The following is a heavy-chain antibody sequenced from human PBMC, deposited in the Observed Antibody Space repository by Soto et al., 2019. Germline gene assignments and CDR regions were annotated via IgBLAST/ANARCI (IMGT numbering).Heavy chain of an antibody. CDR1: GGSFSGYY. CDR2: IKHSGST. D-gene: IGHD3-3*01. J-gene: IGHJ5*02. Sequence: SETLSLTCAVYGGSFSGYYWSWIRQPPGKGLEWIGEIKHSGSTNYNPSLKSRVTISVDTSKNQFSLKLSSVTAADTAVYYRARGRLKHDFWSGYLRYNWFDPWGQGTLVTVSS. V-gene: IGHV4-34*01. CDR3: ARGRLKHDFWSGYLRYNWFDP.